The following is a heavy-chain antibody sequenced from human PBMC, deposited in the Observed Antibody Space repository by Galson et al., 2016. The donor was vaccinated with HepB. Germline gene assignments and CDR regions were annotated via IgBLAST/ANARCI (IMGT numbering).Heavy chain of an antibody. Sequence: ETLSLTCTVSGYSISSGYYWGWIRQPPGKGLEWIGSIYHSGSTHYNPSPKSRVTMSVHTSKNQFSLKVNSVTAADTAVYYCARGYYDFRSGYYGRYGMDVWGQGTTVTVSS. CDR2: IYHSGST. CDR1: GYSISSGYY. D-gene: IGHD3-3*01. V-gene: IGHV4-38-2*02. CDR3: ARGYYDFRSGYYGRYGMDV. J-gene: IGHJ6*02.